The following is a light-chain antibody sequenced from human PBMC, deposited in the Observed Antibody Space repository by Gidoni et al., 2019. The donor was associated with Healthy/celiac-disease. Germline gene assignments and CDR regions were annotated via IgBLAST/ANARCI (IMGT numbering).Light chain of an antibody. CDR1: QSVSSSY. Sequence: EILLTLSPGTLSLSPGERATLSCRASQSVSSSYLAWYQQKPGQAPRLLIYGASSRATGIPDRFSGSGSGTDFTLTISRLEPEDFAVYYCQQYGSSLFGPGTKVDIK. V-gene: IGKV3-20*01. CDR3: QQYGSSL. CDR2: GAS. J-gene: IGKJ3*01.